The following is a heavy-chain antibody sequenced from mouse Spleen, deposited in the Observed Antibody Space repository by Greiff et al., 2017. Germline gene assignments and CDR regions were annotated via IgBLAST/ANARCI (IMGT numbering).Heavy chain of an antibody. J-gene: IGHJ2*01. CDR3: ARSPLGLRGFDY. V-gene: IGHV1-4*01. D-gene: IGHD3-1*01. CDR1: GYTFTSYT. Sequence: VQVVESGAELARPGASVKMSCKASGYTFTSYTMHWVKQRPGQGLEWIGYINPSSGYTKYNQKFKDKATLTADKSSSTAYMQLSSLTSEDSAVYYCARSPLGLRGFDYWGQGTTLTVSS. CDR2: INPSSGYT.